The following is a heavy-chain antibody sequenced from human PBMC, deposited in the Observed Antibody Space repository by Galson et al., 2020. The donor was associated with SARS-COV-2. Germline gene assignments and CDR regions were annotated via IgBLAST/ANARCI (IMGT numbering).Heavy chain of an antibody. CDR2: ISTSSSYT. CDR1: GFPFSTYS. CDR3: ARDEGIRGYNYGRLYYGMDV. J-gene: IGHJ6*02. V-gene: IGHV3-21*01. Sequence: LRLSCAASGFPFSTYSMNWVRLAPGKGLEWVSSISTSSSYTYYVDSVKGRFSISRDNPRNSLYLQINSLRAEDTAVYYCARDEGIRGYNYGRLYYGMDVWGQGTTVTVSS. D-gene: IGHD5-18*01.